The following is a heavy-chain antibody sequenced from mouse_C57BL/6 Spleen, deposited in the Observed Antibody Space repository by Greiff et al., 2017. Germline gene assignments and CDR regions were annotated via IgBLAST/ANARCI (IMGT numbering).Heavy chain of an antibody. CDR1: GFTFSDYG. J-gene: IGHJ1*03. Sequence: EVKLVESGGGLVKPGGSLKLSCAASGFTFSDYGMHWVRQAPEQGLEWVAYISSGSSTIYYADTVKGRFTISRDNANNTLILQMTSLGSEDTAMYYCAAAVVARFDVWGTGTTVTVSS. CDR3: AAAVVARFDV. CDR2: ISSGSSTI. V-gene: IGHV5-17*01. D-gene: IGHD1-1*01.